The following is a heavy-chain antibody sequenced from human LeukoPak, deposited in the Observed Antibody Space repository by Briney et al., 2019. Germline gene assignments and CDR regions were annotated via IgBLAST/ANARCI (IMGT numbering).Heavy chain of an antibody. J-gene: IGHJ4*02. Sequence: SQTLSLTCAISGDSVSSNSAAWNWIRQSPSRGLEWLGRTYYRSKWYNDYAVSVKSRITINPDTSKNQFSLQLSSVTPEDTAVYYCARDLFPGAAAGKGYFDYWGQGTLVTVSS. CDR3: ARDLFPGAAAGKGYFDY. CDR2: TYYRSKWYN. D-gene: IGHD6-13*01. CDR1: GDSVSSNSAA. V-gene: IGHV6-1*01.